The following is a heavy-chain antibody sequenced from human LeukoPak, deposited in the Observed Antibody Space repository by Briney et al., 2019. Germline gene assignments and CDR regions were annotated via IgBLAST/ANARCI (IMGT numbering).Heavy chain of an antibody. J-gene: IGHJ4*02. D-gene: IGHD6-6*01. CDR2: ISHDGGNK. CDR1: GFTFSSYG. Sequence: PGRSLRLSCAASGFTFSSYGMHWVRQAPGKGLEWVAVISHDGGNKYYADSVKGRFTISRDNSKNTLYLQMNSLRAEDTAVYYCARVVVSSSSDYFDYWGRGTLVTVSS. V-gene: IGHV3-30*19. CDR3: ARVVVSSSSDYFDY.